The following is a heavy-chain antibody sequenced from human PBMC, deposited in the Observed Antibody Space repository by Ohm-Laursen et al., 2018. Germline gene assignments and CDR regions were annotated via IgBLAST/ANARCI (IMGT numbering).Heavy chain of an antibody. V-gene: IGHV3-48*03. CDR1: GFAFSSYE. J-gene: IGHJ4*02. CDR2: IGNTGSTI. Sequence: SLRLSCSASGFAFSSYEMNWVRQAPGKGLEWVSHIGNTGSTIYYADSVKGRFTISRDNAKNSLYLQMNSLRAEDTAIYYCATDGEPWRDWGQGTLVTVSS. D-gene: IGHD3-10*01. CDR3: ATDGEPWRD.